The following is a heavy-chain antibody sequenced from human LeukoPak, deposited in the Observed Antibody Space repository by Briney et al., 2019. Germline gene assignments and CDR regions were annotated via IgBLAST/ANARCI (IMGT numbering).Heavy chain of an antibody. V-gene: IGHV3-23*01. CDR1: GFTFSSYA. CDR3: AKAAAAGTAFDY. J-gene: IGHJ4*02. CDR2: ISGSGGST. Sequence: TGGSLRLSCAASGFTFSSYAMSWVRQAPGKGLEWVSAISGSGGSTYYADSVKGRFTISRDNSKNTLYQQMNSLRAEDTAVYYCAKAAAAGTAFDYWGQGTLVTVSS. D-gene: IGHD6-13*01.